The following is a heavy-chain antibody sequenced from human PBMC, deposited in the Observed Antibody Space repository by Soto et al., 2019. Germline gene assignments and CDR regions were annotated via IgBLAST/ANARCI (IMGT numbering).Heavy chain of an antibody. J-gene: IGHJ6*02. Sequence: PSETLSLTCTVSGGSISSYYWSWIRQPAGKGLEWIGRIYTSGSTNYNPSLKSRVTMSVDTSKNQFSLKLSSVTAADTAVYYCARDGTDYYGSGSYAAYGMDVWGQGTTVTVYS. CDR2: IYTSGST. D-gene: IGHD3-10*01. V-gene: IGHV4-4*07. CDR3: ARDGTDYYGSGSYAAYGMDV. CDR1: GGSISSYY.